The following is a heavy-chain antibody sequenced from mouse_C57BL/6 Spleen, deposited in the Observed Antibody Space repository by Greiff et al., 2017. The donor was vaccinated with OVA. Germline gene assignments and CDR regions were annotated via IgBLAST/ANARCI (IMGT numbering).Heavy chain of an antibody. V-gene: IGHV5-4*03. CDR1: GFTFSSYA. CDR2: ISDGGSYT. Sequence: EVNVVESGGGLVKPGGSLKLSCAASGFTFSSYAMSWVRQTPEKRLEWVATISDGGSYTYYPDNVKGRFTISRDNAKNNLYLQMSHLKSEDTAMYYCARVYGNYEPVAMDYWGQGTSVTVSS. J-gene: IGHJ4*01. CDR3: ARVYGNYEPVAMDY. D-gene: IGHD2-1*01.